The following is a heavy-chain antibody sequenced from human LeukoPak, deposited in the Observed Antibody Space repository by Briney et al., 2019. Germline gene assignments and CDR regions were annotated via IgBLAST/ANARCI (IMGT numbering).Heavy chain of an antibody. J-gene: IGHJ1*01. CDR3: ARHGGGYCSGGSCPIQH. D-gene: IGHD2-15*01. Sequence: SETLSLTCTVSGGSISSSSYYWSWIRQPPGKGLEWIGYIYYSGSTNYNPSLKSRVTISVDTSKNQFSLKLSSVTAADTAVYYCARHGGGYCSGGSCPIQHWGQGTLVTVSS. V-gene: IGHV4-61*05. CDR1: GGSISSSSYY. CDR2: IYYSGST.